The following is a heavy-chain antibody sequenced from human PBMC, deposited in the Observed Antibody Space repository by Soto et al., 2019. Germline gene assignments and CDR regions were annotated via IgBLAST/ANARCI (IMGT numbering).Heavy chain of an antibody. J-gene: IGHJ6*02. CDR2: IIPIFGTA. D-gene: IGHD6-13*01. V-gene: IGHV1-69*06. CDR1: GGTFSSYA. CDR3: ASRSRFSSWGGGSDGMDV. Sequence: QVQLVQSGAEVKKPGSSVKVSCKASGGTFSSYAISWVRQAPGQGLEWMGGIIPIFGTANYAQKFQGRVTITADNSTSTAYMELSSLRSEDTAVYYCASRSRFSSWGGGSDGMDVWGQGTTVTVSS.